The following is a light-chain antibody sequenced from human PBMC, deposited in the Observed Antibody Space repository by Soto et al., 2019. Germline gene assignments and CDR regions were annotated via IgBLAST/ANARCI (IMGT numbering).Light chain of an antibody. CDR1: QSISSY. CDR2: AAS. CDR3: QQSYNTPLT. Sequence: DIQMTQSPSSLSASIGDRVTITCRASQSISSYLNWYQQKPGKAPELLIFAASSLQRGVPSRFSGSESGTDFTLTISSLQPEDFAIYYCQQSYNTPLTFGGGTKVEIK. V-gene: IGKV1-39*01. J-gene: IGKJ4*01.